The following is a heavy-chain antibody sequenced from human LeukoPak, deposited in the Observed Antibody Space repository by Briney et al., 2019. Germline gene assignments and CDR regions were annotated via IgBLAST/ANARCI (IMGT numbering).Heavy chain of an antibody. CDR2: IRHDGTEK. CDR1: GFTFSNYG. CDR3: ARLRVGQAGVGATHFDY. V-gene: IGHV3-30*02. J-gene: IGHJ4*02. D-gene: IGHD1-26*01. Sequence: GGSLRLSCVASGFTFSNYGMHWVRQAPGKGLEWLTFIRHDGTEKYYADSVKGRFTISRDNSRNTLYLQVDSLGPEDTAVYYCARLRVGQAGVGATHFDYWGQGTLVSVSS.